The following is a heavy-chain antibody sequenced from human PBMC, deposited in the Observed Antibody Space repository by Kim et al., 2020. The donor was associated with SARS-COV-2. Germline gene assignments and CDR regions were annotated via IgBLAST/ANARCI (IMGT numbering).Heavy chain of an antibody. J-gene: IGHJ4*02. D-gene: IGHD6-19*01. V-gene: IGHV3-30*03. Sequence: GGSLRLSCAASGFTFSSYGFHWVRQAPGKGLQWVAFISHDGSNKNYGESVKGRFSVSRDNPKNTLYLQMDSLRIEDTAVYYCARCGYQWLADWGQGTLVTVSS. CDR3: ARCGYQWLAD. CDR1: GFTFSSYG. CDR2: ISHDGSNK.